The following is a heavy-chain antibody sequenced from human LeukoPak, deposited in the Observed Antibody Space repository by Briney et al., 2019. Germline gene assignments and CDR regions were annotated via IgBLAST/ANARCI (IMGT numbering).Heavy chain of an antibody. CDR2: IKQDGSEK. V-gene: IGHV3-7*01. CDR3: ARDRQIAY. Sequence: GGALRLSCAASGFTFSNYWLTWVRQAPGQGVEWVAKIKQDGSEKHYVDSVKGRFTISRDNAKNSLYLQMTSLRAEDTAVYYCARDRQIAYWGQGTLVTVSS. J-gene: IGHJ4*02. CDR1: GFTFSNYW.